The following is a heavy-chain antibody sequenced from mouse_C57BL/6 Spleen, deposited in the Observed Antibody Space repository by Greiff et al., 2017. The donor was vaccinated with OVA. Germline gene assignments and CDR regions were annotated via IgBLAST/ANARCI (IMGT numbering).Heavy chain of an antibody. CDR3: ARRDYDYEYFDV. Sequence: QQSCKASGYTFTSYWMHWVKQRPIQGLEWIGNIDPSDSETHYNQKFKDKATLTVDKSSSTAYMQLSSLTSEDSAVYYCARRDYDYEYFDVWGTGTTVTVSS. D-gene: IGHD2-4*01. CDR2: IDPSDSET. V-gene: IGHV1-52*01. J-gene: IGHJ1*03. CDR1: GYTFTSYW.